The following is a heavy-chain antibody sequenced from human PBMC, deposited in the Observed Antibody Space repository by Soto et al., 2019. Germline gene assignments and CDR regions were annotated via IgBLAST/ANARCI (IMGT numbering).Heavy chain of an antibody. CDR2: INIANGST. D-gene: IGHD6-13*01. V-gene: IGHV1-3*04. J-gene: IGHJ4*02. CDR3: ARSLDSSTWLYYFDY. Sequence: TFTDSAIHWARHAPGQRPEWMGLINIANGSTKYSRKLQDRVAITRDTSASTSYLELNSLRSEDTAVYYCARSLDSSTWLYYFDYWGQGTLVTVSS. CDR1: TFTDSA.